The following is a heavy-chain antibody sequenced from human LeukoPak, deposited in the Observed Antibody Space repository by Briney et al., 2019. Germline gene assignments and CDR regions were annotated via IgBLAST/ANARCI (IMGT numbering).Heavy chain of an antibody. CDR3: ARDYGGSSPFDY. Sequence: GGSLRLSCAASGFTFSSYSMNWVRQAPGKGLEWVSSISSSSNYIYYADSMKGRFTISRDNAKNSLYLQMNSLRAEDTAVYYCARDYGGSSPFDYWGQGTLVTVSS. CDR2: ISSSSNYI. CDR1: GFTFSSYS. D-gene: IGHD4-23*01. J-gene: IGHJ4*02. V-gene: IGHV3-21*01.